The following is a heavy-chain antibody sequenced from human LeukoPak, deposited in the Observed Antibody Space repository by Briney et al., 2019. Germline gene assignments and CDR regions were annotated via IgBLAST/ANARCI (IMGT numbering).Heavy chain of an antibody. CDR2: ISYDGSNK. CDR3: AKIKGSSWYLSGTEYFQH. Sequence: GRSLRLSCAASGFTFSSYDMHWVRQAPGKGLEWVAVISYDGSNKYYADSVKGRFTISRDNSKNTLYLQMNSLRAEDTAVYYCAKIKGSSWYLSGTEYFQHWGQGTLVTVSS. CDR1: GFTFSSYD. D-gene: IGHD6-13*01. J-gene: IGHJ1*01. V-gene: IGHV3-30*18.